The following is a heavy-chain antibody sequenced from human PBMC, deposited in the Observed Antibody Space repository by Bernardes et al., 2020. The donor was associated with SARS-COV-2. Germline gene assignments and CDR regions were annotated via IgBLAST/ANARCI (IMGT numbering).Heavy chain of an antibody. D-gene: IGHD2-21*01. CDR3: AKPRSEYCGGDCYSDY. CDR2: ISGSGGST. Sequence: GGSLRLSRAASGFTFSSYAMSWVRQAPGKGLEWVSAISGSGGSTYYADSVKGRFTISRDNSKNTLYLQMNSLRAEDTAVYYCAKPRSEYCGGDCYSDYWGQGTLVTVSS. CDR1: GFTFSSYA. J-gene: IGHJ4*02. V-gene: IGHV3-23*01.